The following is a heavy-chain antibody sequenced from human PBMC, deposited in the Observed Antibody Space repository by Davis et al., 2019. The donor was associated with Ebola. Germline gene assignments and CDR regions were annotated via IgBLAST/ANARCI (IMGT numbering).Heavy chain of an antibody. D-gene: IGHD3-3*01. V-gene: IGHV3-23*01. Sequence: PGGSLRLSCAASGFTFSTYSMNWVRQAPGKGLEWVSAISGSAGSTNYADSGKGRFTNSRDNSKNTLYLQMNSRRAEDTAVYYCARTPRSITIFGVVIINWGQGTLVTVSS. CDR2: ISGSAGST. CDR3: ARTPRSITIFGVVIIN. J-gene: IGHJ4*02. CDR1: GFTFSTYS.